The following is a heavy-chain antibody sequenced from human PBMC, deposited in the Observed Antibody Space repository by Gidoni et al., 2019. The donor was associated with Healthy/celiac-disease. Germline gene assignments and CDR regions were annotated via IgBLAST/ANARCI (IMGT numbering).Heavy chain of an antibody. D-gene: IGHD3-22*01. J-gene: IGHJ6*02. V-gene: IGHV4-39*01. CDR3: ARGTYYYDSSGYYFDISAYYYYGMDV. CDR2: IYYSGST. CDR1: GGSISSSSYY. Sequence: QLQLQESGPGLVKPSETLSLTCTVSGGSISSSSYYWGWIRQPPGKGLEWIGSIYYSGSTYYNPSLKSRVTISVDTSKNQFSLKLSSVTAADTAVYYCARGTYYYDSSGYYFDISAYYYYGMDVWGQGTTVTVSS.